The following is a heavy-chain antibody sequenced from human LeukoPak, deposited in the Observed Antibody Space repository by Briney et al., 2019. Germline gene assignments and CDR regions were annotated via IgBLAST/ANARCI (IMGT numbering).Heavy chain of an antibody. D-gene: IGHD3-10*01. CDR2: IDADGGAT. Sequence: GGSLRLSCAASGFTFKVYAMTWVRQAPGKGLEWVSSIDADGGATFYADSVQGRFSISRDNAKNTLGLQMHSLTAEDTAIYYCAKDQSYYNWFDPWGQGTRATVSS. CDR3: AKDQSYYNWFDP. J-gene: IGHJ5*02. CDR1: GFTFKVYA. V-gene: IGHV3-23*01.